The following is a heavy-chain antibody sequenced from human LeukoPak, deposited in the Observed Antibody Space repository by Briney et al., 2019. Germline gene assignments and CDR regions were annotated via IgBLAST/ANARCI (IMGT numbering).Heavy chain of an antibody. V-gene: IGHV3-21*01. CDR3: ATSGTMGATAKRFDY. Sequence: GGPLRLSCAASGFTFSSYSMNWVRQAPGKGLEWVSSISSSSSYIYYADSVKGRFTISRDNAKNSLYLQMNSLRAEDTAVYYCATSGTMGATAKRFDYWGQGTLVTVSS. D-gene: IGHD1-26*01. CDR2: ISSSSSYI. CDR1: GFTFSSYS. J-gene: IGHJ4*02.